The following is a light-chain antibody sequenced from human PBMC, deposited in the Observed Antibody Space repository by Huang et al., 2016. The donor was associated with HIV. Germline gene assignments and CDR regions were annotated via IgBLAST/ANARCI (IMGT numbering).Light chain of an antibody. CDR3: QQSYSTPIT. CDR2: AAS. V-gene: IGKV1-39*01. CDR1: QSISTY. Sequence: DIQMTQSPFSLSASVGDRVTITCRASQSISTYLHWYQHKPGKAPNLLIYAASSLQSGVPSRFSGSGSGTDFTLTISSLHPEDFATYICQQSYSTPITFGQGTRLEIK. J-gene: IGKJ5*01.